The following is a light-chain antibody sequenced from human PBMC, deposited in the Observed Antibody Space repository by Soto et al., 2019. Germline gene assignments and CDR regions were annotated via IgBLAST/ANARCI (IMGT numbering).Light chain of an antibody. V-gene: IGKV3-20*01. Sequence: EIVLTQSPGTLSLSPAERATLSCRASQSVRSSYLAWYQQKPGQAPRLLIYVASSRATGIPDRFSGSGSGTDFTLTISSLEPEDFAVYHCHQYGSFPWTFGQGTKVEIK. J-gene: IGKJ1*01. CDR3: HQYGSFPWT. CDR2: VAS. CDR1: QSVRSSY.